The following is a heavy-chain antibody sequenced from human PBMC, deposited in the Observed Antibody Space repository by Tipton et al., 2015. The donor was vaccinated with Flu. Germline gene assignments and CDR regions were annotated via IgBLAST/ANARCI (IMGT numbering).Heavy chain of an antibody. CDR3: ASGGSIRAGGVFDY. CDR2: IYYSGST. J-gene: IGHJ4*02. Sequence: TLSLTCTVSGGSISSSSYYWGWIRQPPGKGLEWVGSIYYSGSTYYNPSLKSRVTISVDTSKNQFSLKLSSVTAADTAVYYCASGGSIRAGGVFDYWGQGTLVTVSS. D-gene: IGHD2-8*02. CDR1: GGSISSSSYY. V-gene: IGHV4-39*07.